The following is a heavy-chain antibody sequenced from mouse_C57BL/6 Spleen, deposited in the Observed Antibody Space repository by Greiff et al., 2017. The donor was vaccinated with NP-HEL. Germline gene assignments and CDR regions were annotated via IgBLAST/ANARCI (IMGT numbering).Heavy chain of an antibody. D-gene: IGHD2-4*01. CDR3: ASLDYDGGVFDY. CDR1: GYTFTDYN. V-gene: IGHV1-22*01. CDR2: INPNNGGT. J-gene: IGHJ2*01. Sequence: EVQLQQSGPELVKPGASVKMSCKASGYTFTDYNVHWVKQSHGKSLEWIGYINPNNGGTSYNQKIKGKATLTVNKSSSTAYMELRSLTSEDSAVYYCASLDYDGGVFDYWGQGTTLTVSS.